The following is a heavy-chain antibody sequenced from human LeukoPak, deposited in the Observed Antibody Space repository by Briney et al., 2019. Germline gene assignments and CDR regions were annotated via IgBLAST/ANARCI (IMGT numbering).Heavy chain of an antibody. CDR3: ARGWGLGGSGSYYY. J-gene: IGHJ4*02. CDR1: GFTFSSYA. CDR2: ISDSGGGT. Sequence: PGGSLRLSCAASGFTFSSYAMTWVRQAPGKGLEWVSDISDSGGGTYYADSVKGRFTISRDNSKNTLYLQMNSLRAEDTAVYYCARGWGLGGSGSYYYWGQGTLVTVSS. D-gene: IGHD1-26*01. V-gene: IGHV3-23*01.